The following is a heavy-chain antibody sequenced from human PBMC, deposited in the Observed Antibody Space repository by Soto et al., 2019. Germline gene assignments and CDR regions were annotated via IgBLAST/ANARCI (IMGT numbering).Heavy chain of an antibody. CDR2: IIPILGIA. Sequence: QVQLVQSGAEVKKPGSSVKVSCKASGGTFSSYTISWVRQAPGQGLEWMGRIIPILGIANYAQKFQGRVTITADKSTSTAYMELSSLRSEDTAVYSCARVGGERSADYWGQGTLVTVSS. V-gene: IGHV1-69*02. J-gene: IGHJ4*02. CDR1: GGTFSSYT. D-gene: IGHD1-1*01. CDR3: ARVGGERSADY.